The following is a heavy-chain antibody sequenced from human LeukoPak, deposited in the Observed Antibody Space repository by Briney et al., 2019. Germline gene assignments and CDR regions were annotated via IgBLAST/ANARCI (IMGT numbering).Heavy chain of an antibody. CDR3: AASIAARPTREYFQH. J-gene: IGHJ1*01. Sequence: SETLSLTCTVSGGSISSYYWSWIRQPAGKGLEWIGRIYTSGSTNYNPSLKSRVTMSVDTSKNQFSLKLSSVTAADTAVYYCAASIAARPTREYFQHWGQGTWSPSPQ. V-gene: IGHV4-4*07. D-gene: IGHD6-6*01. CDR1: GGSISSYY. CDR2: IYTSGST.